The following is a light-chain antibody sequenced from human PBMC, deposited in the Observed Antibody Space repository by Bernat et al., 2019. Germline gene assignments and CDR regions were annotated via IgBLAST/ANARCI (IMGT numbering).Light chain of an antibody. Sequence: DIVMTQSPSTLSVSLGERATITCRASQSVSSNLAWYQQKPGQAPRLLIHAASTRASGIPSRFSGSGSGTEFTLTISNLQSEDFATYYCQQSNNMRTFGQETKMKVK. J-gene: IGKJ1*01. CDR1: QSVSSN. V-gene: IGKV3-15*01. CDR3: QQSNNMRT. CDR2: AAS.